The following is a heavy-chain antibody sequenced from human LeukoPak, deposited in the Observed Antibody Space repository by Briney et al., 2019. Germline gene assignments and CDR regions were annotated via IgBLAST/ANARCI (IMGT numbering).Heavy chain of an antibody. CDR2: IYHSGST. D-gene: IGHD5-24*01. V-gene: IGHV4-38-2*01. CDR3: ARINTIMATFDY. Sequence: SETLSLTCAVSGYSISSGYYWGWIRQPPGKGLEWIGSIYHSGSTYYNPSLKSRVTISVDTSKNQFSLNLSSVTAADTAVYYCARINTIMATFDYWGQGTLVTVSS. CDR1: GYSISSGYY. J-gene: IGHJ4*02.